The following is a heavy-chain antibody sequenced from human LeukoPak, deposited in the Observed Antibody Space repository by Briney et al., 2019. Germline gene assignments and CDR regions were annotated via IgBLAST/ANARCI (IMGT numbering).Heavy chain of an antibody. J-gene: IGHJ2*01. CDR2: IYSSGST. V-gene: IGHV4-4*07. CDR1: GGSISSYY. CDR3: GRARIPVAGTGAYLYFDL. Sequence: SGTLSLTCTVSGGSISSYYWSWIRQPAGKGLEWIGRIYSSGSTNYNPSLKSRVTMSVDTSKNQFSLKLSSVTAAETAVYYCGRARIPVAGTGAYLYFDLWGRGTLVTVSS. D-gene: IGHD6-19*01.